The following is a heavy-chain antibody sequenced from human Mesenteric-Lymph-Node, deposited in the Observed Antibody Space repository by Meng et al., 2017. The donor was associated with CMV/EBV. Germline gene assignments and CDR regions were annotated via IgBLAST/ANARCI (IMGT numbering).Heavy chain of an antibody. CDR2: ISGNGETT. V-gene: IGHV3-23*01. J-gene: IGHJ4*02. CDR3: AKDRAVVGPVVGYFDS. CDR1: GFTFSSYS. D-gene: IGHD6-13*01. Sequence: GESLKISCAASGFTFSSYSMNWVRQAPGKGLEWVSVISGNGETTFYAESVKGRFTISRDNSKNTLYLQMDSLGAEDTAVYYCAKDRAVVGPVVGYFDSWGQGALVTVSS.